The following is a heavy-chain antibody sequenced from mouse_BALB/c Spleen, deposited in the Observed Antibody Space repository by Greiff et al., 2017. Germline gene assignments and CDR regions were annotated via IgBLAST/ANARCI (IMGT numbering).Heavy chain of an antibody. V-gene: IGHV4-1*02. J-gene: IGHJ2*01. CDR3: ARIGFYGYDGDYFDY. D-gene: IGHD2-2*01. CDR1: GFDFSRYW. Sequence: EVQVVESGGGLVQPGGSLKLSCAASGFDFSRYWMSWVRQAPGKGLEWIGEINPDSSTINYTPSLKDKFIISRDNAKNTLYLQMSKVKSEDTALYYCARIGFYGYDGDYFDYWGQGTTLTVSS. CDR2: INPDSSTI.